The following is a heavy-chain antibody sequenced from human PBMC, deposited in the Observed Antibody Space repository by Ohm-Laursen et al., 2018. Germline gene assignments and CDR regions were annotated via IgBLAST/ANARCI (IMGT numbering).Heavy chain of an antibody. Sequence: SLRLSCAASGFTFSGYAMSWVRQAPGKGLEWVSVATGSGRYTYYRDSVKGRFTISRDNSKNTLYLQMSSLRVEDTAVYYCTKGPSGGTGHGNWFDPWGQGTLVIVSS. J-gene: IGHJ5*02. CDR1: GFTFSGYA. CDR3: TKGPSGGTGHGNWFDP. CDR2: ATGSGRYT. D-gene: IGHD3-10*01. V-gene: IGHV3-23*01.